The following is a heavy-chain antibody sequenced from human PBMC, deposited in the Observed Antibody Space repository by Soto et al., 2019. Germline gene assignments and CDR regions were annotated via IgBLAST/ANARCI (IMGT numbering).Heavy chain of an antibody. J-gene: IGHJ6*02. CDR1: GGTFSNYA. CDR3: ARGPHYDYIHRAGYYYVMDV. V-gene: IGHV1-69*06. CDR2: IIPLFGTP. Sequence: QVQLVQSGAEVKKTGFSVKVSCKASGGTFSNYAITWVRQAPGQGLEWMGGIIPLFGTPNYAQKFQGRVTIIADTSTSTVYMDLSSLTSDDTAVYFCARGPHYDYIHRAGYYYVMDVWGQGTTVTVSS. D-gene: IGHD3-16*01.